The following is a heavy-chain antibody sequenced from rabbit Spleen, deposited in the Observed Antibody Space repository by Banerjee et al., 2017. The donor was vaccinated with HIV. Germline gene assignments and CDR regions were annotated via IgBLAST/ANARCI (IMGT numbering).Heavy chain of an antibody. Sequence: QSLEESGGDLVKPGASLTLTCTPSGFTLSSYYMCWVRQAPGKGLEWIACIYTGSSDNTFYASWAKGRFTISKTSSTTVTLQMTSLTAADTATYFCARDLVAVIGWNFSLWGPGTLVTVS. CDR1: GFTLSSYY. J-gene: IGHJ4*01. D-gene: IGHD1-1*01. CDR2: IYTGSSDNT. V-gene: IGHV1S40*01. CDR3: ARDLVAVIGWNFSL.